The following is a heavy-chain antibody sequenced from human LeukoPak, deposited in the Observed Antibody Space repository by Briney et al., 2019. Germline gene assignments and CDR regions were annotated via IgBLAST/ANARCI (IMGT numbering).Heavy chain of an antibody. V-gene: IGHV3-23*01. CDR3: AKPYGSGSYPH. CDR1: GFTFSSYA. Sequence: GGSLRLSCAASGFTFSSYARSWLRQAPGKGREGVSAISGGGDSTYYTDSVKGRFTISRDNSKNTLYLQMNSLRAEDTAVYYCAKPYGSGSYPHWGQGTLVTVSS. D-gene: IGHD3-10*01. CDR2: ISGGGDST. J-gene: IGHJ4*02.